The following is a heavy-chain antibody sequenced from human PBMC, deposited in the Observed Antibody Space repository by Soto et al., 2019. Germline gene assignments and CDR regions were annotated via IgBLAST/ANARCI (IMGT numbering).Heavy chain of an antibody. CDR2: ISSSSSTI. CDR1: GFTFSSYS. D-gene: IGHD1-26*01. J-gene: IGHJ5*02. Sequence: GGSLRLSCAASGFTFSSYSMNWVRQAPGKGLEWVSYISSSSSTIYYADSVKGRFTISRDNAKNTLYLQMNSLRAEDTAVYYCARGLVGATSNWFDPWGQGTLVTVSS. V-gene: IGHV3-48*01. CDR3: ARGLVGATSNWFDP.